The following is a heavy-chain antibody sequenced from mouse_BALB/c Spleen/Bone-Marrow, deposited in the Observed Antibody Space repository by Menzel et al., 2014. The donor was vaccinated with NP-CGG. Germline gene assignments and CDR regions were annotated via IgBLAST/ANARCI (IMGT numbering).Heavy chain of an antibody. D-gene: IGHD2-4*01. Sequence: LVKTGASVKISCKASGYSFTGYYMHWVKQSHGKSLEWIGYISCYNGATRYNQKLKGKATFTVDTSSSTAHMQFNSLTSEDSAVYFCARGGTMISTDAMDYWGQGTSVTVPS. J-gene: IGHJ4*01. V-gene: IGHV1S34*01. CDR2: ISCYNGAT. CDR1: GYSFTGYY. CDR3: ARGGTMISTDAMDY.